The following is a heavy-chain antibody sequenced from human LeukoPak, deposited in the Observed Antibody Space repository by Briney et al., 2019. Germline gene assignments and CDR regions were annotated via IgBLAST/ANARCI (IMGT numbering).Heavy chain of an antibody. CDR2: MNPSGST. V-gene: IGHV4-34*01. CDR3: ARGRQDVTMVVVVMTAVSYYLDV. CDR1: GGSFSGYY. J-gene: IGHJ6*03. D-gene: IGHD3-22*01. Sequence: SETLSLTCAVYGGSFSGYYWTWIRQTPGKGLEWIGEMNPSGSTNYNPSLKSRVTISVDTSKNQFSLKLSSVTAADTAVYYCARGRQDVTMVVVVMTAVSYYLDVWGKGTTVTVS.